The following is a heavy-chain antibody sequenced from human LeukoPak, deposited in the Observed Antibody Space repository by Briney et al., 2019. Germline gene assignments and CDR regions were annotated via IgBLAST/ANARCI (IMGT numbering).Heavy chain of an antibody. J-gene: IGHJ5*02. CDR1: GFTFGSYS. D-gene: IGHD4-11*01. V-gene: IGHV3-48*01. CDR3: ARPIGMTTLWFDP. CDR2: ISSSSSTI. Sequence: PGGSLRLSCAASGFTFGSYSMNWVRQAPGKGLEWVSYISSSSSTIYYADSVKGRFTISRDNAKNSLYLQMNSLRAEDTAVYYCARPIGMTTLWFDPWGQGPLVTVSS.